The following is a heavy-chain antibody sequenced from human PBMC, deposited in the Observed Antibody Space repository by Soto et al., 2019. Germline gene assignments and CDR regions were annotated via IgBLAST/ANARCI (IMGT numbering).Heavy chain of an antibody. J-gene: IGHJ6*02. Sequence: HHGGSLNLSFAASVFSFSTYSMTWVRQAPGKGLEWVSVISGIGGSSYYAASVKGRFTISRDNSKNTLFLQMNGLRAEDTAVYYCAKVTKRAAAGRYEYYKYGMDVWGQGTTVTVSS. CDR1: VFSFSTYS. D-gene: IGHD6-13*01. CDR2: ISGIGGSS. V-gene: IGHV3-23*01. CDR3: AKVTKRAAAGRYEYYKYGMDV.